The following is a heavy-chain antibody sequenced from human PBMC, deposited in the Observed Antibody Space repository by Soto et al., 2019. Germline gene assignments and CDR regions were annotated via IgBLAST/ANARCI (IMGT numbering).Heavy chain of an antibody. J-gene: IGHJ6*02. CDR1: GYTFTTYV. D-gene: IGHD3-22*01. CDR3: ARGYYDTSGSLMY. V-gene: IGHV1-3*01. CDR2: ITAGNGNT. Sequence: ASVKVSCKASGYTFTTYVMHWVRQAPGQRLEWMGWITAGNGNTKYSQKFQGRVTITRDTSASTAYMELSSLRSEDTAVYYCARGYYDTSGSLMYWGQGTTVTVSS.